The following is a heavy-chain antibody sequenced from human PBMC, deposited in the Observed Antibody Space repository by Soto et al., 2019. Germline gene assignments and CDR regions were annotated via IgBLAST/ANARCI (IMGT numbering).Heavy chain of an antibody. J-gene: IGHJ4*02. V-gene: IGHV4-59*01. CDR3: ARDRGAVADY. CDR2: IYYSGST. CDR1: GGSISSYY. D-gene: IGHD6-19*01. Sequence: SETLSLTCTVSGGSISSYYWSWIRQPPGKGLEWIGYIYYSGSTNHNPSLKSRVTISVDTSKNQFSLKLSSVTAADTAVYYCARDRGAVADYWGQGTLVTVSS.